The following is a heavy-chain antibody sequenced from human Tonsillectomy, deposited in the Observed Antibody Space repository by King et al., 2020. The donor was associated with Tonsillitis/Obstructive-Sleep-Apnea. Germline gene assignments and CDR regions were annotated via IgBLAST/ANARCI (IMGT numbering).Heavy chain of an antibody. Sequence: VQLVESGAEVKKSGESLKISCKGSGYSFTTYWIGWVRQMPGKGLEWMGIIYPGDSDTRYSPPFQGQVTISADKSINTAYVQWNSLKASDTAMYYCARHTSYSSSDYWGQGTLVTVSS. J-gene: IGHJ4*02. V-gene: IGHV5-51*01. D-gene: IGHD6-6*01. CDR1: GYSFTTYW. CDR3: ARHTSYSSSDY. CDR2: IYPGDSDT.